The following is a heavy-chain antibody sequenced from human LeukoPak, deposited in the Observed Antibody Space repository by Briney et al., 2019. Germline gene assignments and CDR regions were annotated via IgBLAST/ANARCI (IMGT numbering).Heavy chain of an antibody. CDR1: GFTFSSYA. CDR3: TTLTVSTPLN. V-gene: IGHV3-15*01. D-gene: IGHD4-17*01. J-gene: IGHJ4*02. CDR2: IKSKTDGGTT. Sequence: PGGSLRLSCAASGFTFSSYAMSWVRQAPGKGLEWVGRIKSKTDGGTTDYAAPVKGRFTISRDDSKNTLYLQMNSLKTEDTAVYYCTTLTVSTPLNWGQGTLVTVSS.